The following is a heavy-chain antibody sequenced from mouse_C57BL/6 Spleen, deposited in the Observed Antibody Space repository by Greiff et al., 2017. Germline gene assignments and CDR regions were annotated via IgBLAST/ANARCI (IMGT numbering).Heavy chain of an antibody. J-gene: IGHJ4*01. CDR3: ARQGTSKSAMDY. D-gene: IGHD2-10*02. CDR2: ISSGGSYT. CDR1: GFTFSSYG. Sequence: EVKLMESGGDLVKPGGSLKLSCAASGFTFSSYGMSWVRQTPDKRLEWVATISSGGSYTYYPDSVKGRFTISRDNAKNTLYLQMSSLKSVDTAMYYCARQGTSKSAMDYWGQGTSVTVSS. V-gene: IGHV5-6*01.